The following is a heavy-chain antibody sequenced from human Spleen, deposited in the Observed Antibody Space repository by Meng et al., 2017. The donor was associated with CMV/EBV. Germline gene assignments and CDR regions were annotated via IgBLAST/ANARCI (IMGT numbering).Heavy chain of an antibody. CDR3: ARHYLKYQLRGFDP. CDR1: GGSITFSSDY. Sequence: GSLRLSCTVSGGSITFSSDYWGWIRQPPGKGLEWIGTIYYSGSTYYNPSLKSRVTISADTSKNQFSLKLTSVTAADTAVYYCARHYLKYQLRGFDPGGQGTLVTVSS. CDR2: IYYSGST. D-gene: IGHD2-2*01. J-gene: IGHJ5*02. V-gene: IGHV4-39*01.